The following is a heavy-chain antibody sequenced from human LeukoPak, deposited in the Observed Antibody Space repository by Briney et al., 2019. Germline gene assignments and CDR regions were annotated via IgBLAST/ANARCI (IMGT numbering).Heavy chain of an antibody. CDR2: ISSSSSYI. CDR1: GFTFSSYA. J-gene: IGHJ3*02. Sequence: PGGSLRLSCAASGFTFSSYAMSWVRQAPGKGLEWVSSISSSSSYIDYADSVKGRFTISRDNSKNTLYLQMNSLRAEDTAVYYCARPLTLGANDAFDIWGQGTLVTVSS. D-gene: IGHD1-26*01. V-gene: IGHV3-21*04. CDR3: ARPLTLGANDAFDI.